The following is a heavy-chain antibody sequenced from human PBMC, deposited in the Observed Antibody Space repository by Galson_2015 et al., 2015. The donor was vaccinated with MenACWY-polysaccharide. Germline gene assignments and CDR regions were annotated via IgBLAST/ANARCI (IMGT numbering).Heavy chain of an antibody. V-gene: IGHV3-23*01. J-gene: IGHJ4*02. CDR2: ISGSGGST. CDR1: GFTFSSYA. Sequence: SLRLSCAASGFTFSSYAMSWVRQAPGKGLEWVSAISGSGGSTYYADSVQGRFTISRDNSKNTLYLQMNSLRAKDKAVYYCAKDRILRSPTMDPPHFDYWGQGTLVTVSS. CDR3: AKDRILRSPTMDPPHFDY. D-gene: IGHD5-12*01.